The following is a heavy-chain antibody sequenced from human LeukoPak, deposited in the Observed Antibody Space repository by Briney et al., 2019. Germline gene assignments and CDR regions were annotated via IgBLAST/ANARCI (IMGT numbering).Heavy chain of an antibody. CDR1: GYTFTGYY. V-gene: IGHV1-2*06. D-gene: IGHD3-22*01. CDR2: INPNSGGT. CDR3: ARCAHYYDSSGDIKYYFDY. J-gene: IGHJ4*02. Sequence: ASVKVSCKASGYTFTGYYMHWVRQAPGQGLEWMGRINPNSGGTNYAQKFQSRVTMTRDTSISTAYMELSRLRSDDTAVYYCARCAHYYDSSGDIKYYFDYWGQGTLVTVSS.